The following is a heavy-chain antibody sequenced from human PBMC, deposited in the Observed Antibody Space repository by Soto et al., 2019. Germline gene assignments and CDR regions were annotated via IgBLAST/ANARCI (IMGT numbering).Heavy chain of an antibody. J-gene: IGHJ4*02. CDR1: GYTFTSYY. D-gene: IGHD1-26*01. V-gene: IGHV1-46*01. Sequence: ASVKVSCKASGYTFTSYYMHWVRQAPGQGLEWMGGIIPIFGTANYAQKFQGRVTITRDTSASTAYMELSSLRSEDTAVYYCARVLVGATPVDYWGQGTLVTVSS. CDR2: IIPIFGTA. CDR3: ARVLVGATPVDY.